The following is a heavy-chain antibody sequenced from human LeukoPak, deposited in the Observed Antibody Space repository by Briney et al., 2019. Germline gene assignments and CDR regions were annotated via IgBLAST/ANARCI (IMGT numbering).Heavy chain of an antibody. CDR2: IDHSGST. J-gene: IGHJ3*02. CDR3: AKEEHDYGDYQDAFDI. CDR1: GYSISSGYY. V-gene: IGHV4-38-2*02. D-gene: IGHD4-17*01. Sequence: SETLSLTCTVSGYSISSGYYWGWIRQPPGKGLEWTGSIDHSGSTYYNPSLKSRITISVDTSKNQFSLKLSSVTAADTAVYYCAKEEHDYGDYQDAFDIWGQGTMVTVSS.